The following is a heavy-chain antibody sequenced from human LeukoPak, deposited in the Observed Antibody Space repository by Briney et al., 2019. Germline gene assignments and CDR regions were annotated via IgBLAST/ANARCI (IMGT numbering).Heavy chain of an antibody. CDR3: ARDSGSYGPFDY. CDR1: GFTFSSYA. CDR2: ISGSGGST. Sequence: PGGSLRLSCAASGFTFSSYAMSWVRQAPGKGLEWVSAISGSGGSTYYADSVKGRFTISRDNSKNSLYLQMNSLRAEDTTVYYCARDSGSYGPFDYWGQGTLVTVSS. D-gene: IGHD3-10*01. V-gene: IGHV3-23*01. J-gene: IGHJ4*02.